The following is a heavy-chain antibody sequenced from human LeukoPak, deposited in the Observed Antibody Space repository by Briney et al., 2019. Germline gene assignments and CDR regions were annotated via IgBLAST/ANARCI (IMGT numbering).Heavy chain of an antibody. CDR3: ATKGGVPSAIVGFAY. CDR2: ISNDGRKK. Sequence: GGSLRLSCAASGFTFSSFGMHWVRQAPGKGLELVTVISNDGRKKFYVDSVKGRFTISRDNAKNTLYLQMNSLRAEDTAVYYCATKGGVPSAIVGFAYWGQGTLVTVSS. J-gene: IGHJ4*02. CDR1: GFTFSSFG. V-gene: IGHV3-30*03. D-gene: IGHD2-2*02.